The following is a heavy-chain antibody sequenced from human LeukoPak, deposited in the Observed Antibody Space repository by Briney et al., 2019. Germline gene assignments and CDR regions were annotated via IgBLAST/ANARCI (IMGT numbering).Heavy chain of an antibody. CDR3: ARLDEVGYGLYYFDY. D-gene: IGHD2-2*03. CDR1: GTSITPYS. J-gene: IGHJ4*02. V-gene: IGHV4-59*08. Sequence: SETLSLTCSVSGTSITPYSWSWIRQPPGRGPEWIGYIFNTGSTNYNPSLKSRVTISVDTSKNQFSLKLSSVTAADTAVYYCARLDEVGYGLYYFDYWGQGTLVTVSS. CDR2: IFNTGST.